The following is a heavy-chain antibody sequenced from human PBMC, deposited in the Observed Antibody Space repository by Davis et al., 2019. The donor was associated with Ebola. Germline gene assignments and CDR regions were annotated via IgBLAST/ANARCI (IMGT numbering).Heavy chain of an antibody. J-gene: IGHJ4*02. Sequence: GESLKISCAASGFTFSSYAMSWVRQAPGKGLEWVSAISGSGGSTYYADSVKGRFTISRDNSKNTLYLQMNSLRAEDTAVYYCAKEHTVNHFDYWGQGTLVTVSS. CDR1: GFTFSSYA. D-gene: IGHD4-17*01. CDR3: AKEHTVNHFDY. V-gene: IGHV3-23*01. CDR2: ISGSGGST.